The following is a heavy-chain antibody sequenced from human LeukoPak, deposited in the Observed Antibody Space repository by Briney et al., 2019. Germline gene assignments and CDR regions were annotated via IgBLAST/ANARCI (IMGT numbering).Heavy chain of an antibody. J-gene: IGHJ4*02. D-gene: IGHD2-2*01. CDR2: INHSGST. V-gene: IGHV4-34*01. CDR1: GGSFSGYY. Sequence: SETLSLTCAVYGGSFSGYYWSWIRQPPGKGLEWIGEINHSGSTNYNPSLKSRVTISVDTSKNRFSLKLSSVTAADTAVYYCAREDCSSTSCYRGYDYWGQGTLVTVSS. CDR3: AREDCSSTSCYRGYDY.